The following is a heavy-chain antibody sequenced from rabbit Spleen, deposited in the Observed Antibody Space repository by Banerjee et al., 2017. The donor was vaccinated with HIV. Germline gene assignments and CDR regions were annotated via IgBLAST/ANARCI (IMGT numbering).Heavy chain of an antibody. V-gene: IGHV1S40*01. CDR3: ARGAPDNDYGNGYIL. CDR1: GFSFSRSYY. CDR2: IYPDGVGST. Sequence: QSLEESGGDMVKPGASLTLTCTASGFSFSRSYYICWVRQAPGKGLEWIGCIYPDGVGSTAYASWAKGRFTISKTSSTTVTLQMTSLTAADTATYFCARGAPDNDYGNGYILWGPGTLVTVS. D-gene: IGHD2-1*01. J-gene: IGHJ4*01.